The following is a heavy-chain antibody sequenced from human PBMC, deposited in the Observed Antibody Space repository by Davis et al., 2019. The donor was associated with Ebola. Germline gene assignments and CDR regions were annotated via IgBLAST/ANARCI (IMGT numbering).Heavy chain of an antibody. Sequence: GESLKISCATSGFNFNSYWMSWVRQAPGKGLEWVANIKQDGSETYYLDSVKGRFTISRDNAKRSLFLHMTGLRAEDTALYYCASDPGVGTASSGTSFWGQGTLVTVSS. D-gene: IGHD3-22*01. CDR3: ASDPGVGTASSGTSF. V-gene: IGHV3-7*01. CDR1: GFNFNSYW. J-gene: IGHJ1*01. CDR2: IKQDGSET.